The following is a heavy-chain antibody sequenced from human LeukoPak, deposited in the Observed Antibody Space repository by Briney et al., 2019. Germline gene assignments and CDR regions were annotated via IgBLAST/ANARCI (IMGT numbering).Heavy chain of an antibody. J-gene: IGHJ4*02. D-gene: IGHD5-24*01. Sequence: GGSLRLSCAASGFIFSSYGMHWVRQAPGKGLEWVAVISYDGRNKYYADSVKGRFTISRDNSKNTLYLQMNSLRAEDTALYYRSKATPPRDGSNPDYWGQGTLVTVSS. V-gene: IGHV3-30*18. CDR1: GFIFSSYG. CDR3: SKATPPRDGSNPDY. CDR2: ISYDGRNK.